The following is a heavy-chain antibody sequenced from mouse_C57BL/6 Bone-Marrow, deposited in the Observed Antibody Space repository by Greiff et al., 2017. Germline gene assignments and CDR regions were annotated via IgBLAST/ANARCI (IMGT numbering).Heavy chain of an antibody. Sequence: QVQLQQPGAELVKPGASVKLSCKASGYTFTSYWMQWVKQRPGQGLEWIGEIDPSDSYPNYNQKFKGKATLTVDTSSSTAYMQLSSLTSEDSAVYYCARKDYGSSFDYWGQGTTLTVSS. D-gene: IGHD1-1*01. CDR1: GYTFTSYW. V-gene: IGHV1-50*01. CDR3: ARKDYGSSFDY. J-gene: IGHJ2*01. CDR2: IDPSDSYP.